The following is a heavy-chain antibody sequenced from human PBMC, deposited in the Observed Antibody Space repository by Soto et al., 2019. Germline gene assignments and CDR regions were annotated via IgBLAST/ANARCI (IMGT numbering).Heavy chain of an antibody. CDR2: INSDGSIT. J-gene: IGHJ4*02. D-gene: IGHD6-13*01. CDR3: ARTSSSWYVSFDY. V-gene: IGHV3-74*01. CDR1: GFTFSSYW. Sequence: GGSLRLSCAASGFTFSSYWMHWVRQAPGKGPVWVSRINSDGSITSYADSVKGQFTISRDNAKNTLYLQMNSLRAEDTAVYYCARTSSSWYVSFDYWGQGTMVTV.